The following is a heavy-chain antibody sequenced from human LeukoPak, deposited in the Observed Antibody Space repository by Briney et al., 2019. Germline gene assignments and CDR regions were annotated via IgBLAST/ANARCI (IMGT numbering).Heavy chain of an antibody. V-gene: IGHV3-53*01. Sequence: ETLSLTCTVSGYSISSGNYWGWIRQAPGKGLEWVSSIEYGESTTHYADSVRGRFTISRDNYKNTLYLQLTSLSDDDTAVYFCARNSGWYGISWGQGTLVIVSS. CDR2: IEYGESTT. CDR3: ARNSGWYGIS. D-gene: IGHD6-19*01. CDR1: GYSISSGNY. J-gene: IGHJ4*02.